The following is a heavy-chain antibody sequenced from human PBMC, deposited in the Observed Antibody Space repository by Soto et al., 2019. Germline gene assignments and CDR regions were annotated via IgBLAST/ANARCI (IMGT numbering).Heavy chain of an antibody. CDR2: ISGYGGST. CDR3: PKGANLAPPDFFDL. CDR1: GFAFSSYS. J-gene: IGHJ4*02. Sequence: EVQLLESGGDLVQPGGSLRLSCADSGFAFSSYSMSWVRQAPGKGLQWVAGISGYGGSTYYADAVKGRFTISRDNSKNTLHLQMHSLGAEDTALYYFPKGANLAPPDFFDLWGQGTLVTVSS. V-gene: IGHV3-23*01.